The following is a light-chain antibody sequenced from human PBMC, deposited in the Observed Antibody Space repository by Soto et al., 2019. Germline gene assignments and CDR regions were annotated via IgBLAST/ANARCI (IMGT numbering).Light chain of an antibody. CDR1: SSNIGINT. V-gene: IGLV1-44*01. Sequence: QSVLTQPPSASGTPGQRVTISCSGSSSNIGINTVNWYQQLPGTAPKLLIYSNNQQPSGIPDRCSDYTSVTSASLAISGHQYEYEADYYCAAWDDSLNVVVFGGWTKLTVL. CDR3: AAWDDSLNVVV. J-gene: IGLJ2*01. CDR2: SNN.